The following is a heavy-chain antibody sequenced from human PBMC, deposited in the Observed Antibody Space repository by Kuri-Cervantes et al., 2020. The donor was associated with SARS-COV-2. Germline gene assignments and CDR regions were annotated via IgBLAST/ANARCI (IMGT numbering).Heavy chain of an antibody. J-gene: IGHJ6*03. CDR1: GFTFSGYS. CDR2: ISGSGSYI. CDR3: ARVAGEGPIYYYYMDV. Sequence: GGSLRLSCAASGFTFSGYSMSWVRQAPGKALQWISSISGSGSYIYYADSLRGRFTISRDDAKNSLYLQVNSLRDEDTAVYFCARVAGEGPIYYYYMDVWGKGTTVTVSS. D-gene: IGHD2-21*01. V-gene: IGHV3-21*01.